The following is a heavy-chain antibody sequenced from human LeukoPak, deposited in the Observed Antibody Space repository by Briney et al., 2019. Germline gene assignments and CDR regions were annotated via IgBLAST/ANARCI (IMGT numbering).Heavy chain of an antibody. Sequence: GGSLRLSCAASGFTFDDYAMHWVRQAPGKGLEWVSGITWNSGSIAYADSVKGRFTISRDNAKNSLYLQMNSLRAENTALYYCAKGITTFGVVINGMDVWGQGTTVTVSS. J-gene: IGHJ6*02. CDR1: GFTFDDYA. CDR3: AKGITTFGVVINGMDV. CDR2: ITWNSGSI. D-gene: IGHD3-3*01. V-gene: IGHV3-9*01.